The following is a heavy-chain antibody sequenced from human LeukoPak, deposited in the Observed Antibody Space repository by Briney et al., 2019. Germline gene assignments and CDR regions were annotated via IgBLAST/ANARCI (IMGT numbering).Heavy chain of an antibody. CDR2: IIASGGST. J-gene: IGHJ4*02. V-gene: IGHV3-23*01. CDR1: GFTFSRYA. Sequence: PGGSLRLSCAASGFTFSRYAMSWVRQAPGKGLEWVSAIIASGGSTYYADSVKGRFTISRDNSKNTLCLQMNSLRAEDTAIYYCAKELWFGDPPPYFDYWGQGTLVTVSS. CDR3: AKELWFGDPPPYFDY. D-gene: IGHD3-10*01.